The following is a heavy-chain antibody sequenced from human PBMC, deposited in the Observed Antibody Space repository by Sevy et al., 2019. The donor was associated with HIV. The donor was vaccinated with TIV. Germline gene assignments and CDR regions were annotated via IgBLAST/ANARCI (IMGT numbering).Heavy chain of an antibody. D-gene: IGHD2-15*01. J-gene: IGHJ6*02. Sequence: GGSLRLSCAASRFTFSSYGMHWVRQAPGKGLEWVAVISYDGSNKYYADSVKGRFTISRDNSKNTLYLQMNSLRAEDTAVYYCAKGRGGTSFYYYGMDVWGQGTTVTVSS. CDR2: ISYDGSNK. V-gene: IGHV3-30*18. CDR3: AKGRGGTSFYYYGMDV. CDR1: RFTFSSYG.